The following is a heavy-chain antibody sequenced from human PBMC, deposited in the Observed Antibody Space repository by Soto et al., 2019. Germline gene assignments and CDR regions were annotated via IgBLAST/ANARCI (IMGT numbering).Heavy chain of an antibody. CDR3: ARGQEVGAHFFDS. V-gene: IGHV3-13*01. D-gene: IGHD2-15*01. J-gene: IGHJ4*02. CDR1: GFTFSGLD. CDR2: IGTAGDT. Sequence: GGSLRLCCEASGFTFSGLDRPWVRQPTGKGLEWVSTIGTAGDTYYAVSVKGRFTISRDNAKNSLSLQMNSLRDGDTAVYFCARGQEVGAHFFDSWGQGTQVTVSS.